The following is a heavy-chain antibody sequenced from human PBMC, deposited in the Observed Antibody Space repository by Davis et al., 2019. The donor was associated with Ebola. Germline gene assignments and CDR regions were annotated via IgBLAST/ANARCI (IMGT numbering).Heavy chain of an antibody. V-gene: IGHV3-33*03. CDR2: IWYDGSRK. CDR1: GFNFRSYG. CDR3: ASPLTGELAV. D-gene: IGHD7-27*01. J-gene: IGHJ6*02. Sequence: GESLKISCAASGFNFRSYGMHWVRQAPDKGLEWVAVIWYDGSRKYYGDSVKGRFTISRDNAKNSLYLQMNSLRAEDTAVYYCASPLTGELAVWGQGTTVTVSS.